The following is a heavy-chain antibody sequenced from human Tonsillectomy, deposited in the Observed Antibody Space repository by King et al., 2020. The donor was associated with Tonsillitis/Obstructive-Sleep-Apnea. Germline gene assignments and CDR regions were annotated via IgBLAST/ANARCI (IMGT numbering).Heavy chain of an antibody. Sequence: VQLVESGAEVKKPGASVTVSCKASGYTFSNYGVSWVRQAPGQGLEWMGWISAYNGNTNYAQKFQGRITMTTDTSTSTAYMELRSLRSDDTAVYYCARSGTYYYYYMDVWGKGTTVTVSS. CDR1: GYTFSNYG. D-gene: IGHD1-26*01. CDR2: ISAYNGNT. CDR3: ARSGTYYYYYMDV. J-gene: IGHJ6*03. V-gene: IGHV1-18*01.